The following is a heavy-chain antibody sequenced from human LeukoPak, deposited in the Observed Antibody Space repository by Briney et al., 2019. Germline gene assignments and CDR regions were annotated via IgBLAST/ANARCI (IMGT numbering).Heavy chain of an antibody. CDR3: ARDPLVGSGSYMDY. V-gene: IGHV1-2*02. CDR1: GYTFTGYY. Sequence: ASVKVSCKASGYTFTGYYMHWVRQAPGQGLEWMGWINPNSGGTNYAQKFQGRVTMTRDTSISTAYMELSRLRSDDTAVYYCARDPLVGSGSYMDYWGQGTLVTVSS. D-gene: IGHD3-10*01. J-gene: IGHJ4*02. CDR2: INPNSGGT.